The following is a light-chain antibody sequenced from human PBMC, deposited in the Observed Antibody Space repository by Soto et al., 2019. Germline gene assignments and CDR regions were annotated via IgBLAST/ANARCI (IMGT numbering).Light chain of an antibody. CDR3: ISYTSSSTLV. V-gene: IGLV2-14*01. CDR1: SSDVGGYNY. J-gene: IGLJ1*01. CDR2: EVS. Sequence: QSVLTQPASVSGSPGQSITIPCTGTSSDVGGYNYVSWYQQYPGKAPKLMIYEVSNRPSGVSNRFSGSKSGNTASLTISGLQAEDEADYYCISYTSSSTLVFGTGTKVTVL.